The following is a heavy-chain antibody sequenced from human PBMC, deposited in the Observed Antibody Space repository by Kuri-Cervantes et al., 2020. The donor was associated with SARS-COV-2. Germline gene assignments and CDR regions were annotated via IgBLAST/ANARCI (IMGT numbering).Heavy chain of an antibody. CDR2: ISYDGSNK. Sequence: GGSLRLSCAASGFTFSRYAMHWVRQAPGKGLEWVAVISYDGSNKDYTASGKGRFTISRDNSQNTLYLQMKSLRTEDTALYYCARDRVGVHDSWGQGTLVTVSP. CDR3: ARDRVGVHDS. CDR1: GFTFSRYA. J-gene: IGHJ4*02. D-gene: IGHD2-21*01. V-gene: IGHV3-30-3*01.